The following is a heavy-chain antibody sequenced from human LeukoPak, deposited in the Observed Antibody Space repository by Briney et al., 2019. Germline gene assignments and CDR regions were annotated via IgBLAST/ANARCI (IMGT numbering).Heavy chain of an antibody. CDR1: GFTFSSYYW. D-gene: IGHD2-8*01. CDR2: IKSDEITT. J-gene: IGHJ4*02. CDR3: TTSACTNGVCFTSVDY. V-gene: IGHV3-74*01. Sequence: GGSLRLSCAASGFTFSSYYWMHWVRQAPGKGLVWVSRIKSDEITTNYADSVKGRFTISRDNAKNTLYLQMDSLKTEDTAVYYCTTSACTNGVCFTSVDYWGQGTLVTVSS.